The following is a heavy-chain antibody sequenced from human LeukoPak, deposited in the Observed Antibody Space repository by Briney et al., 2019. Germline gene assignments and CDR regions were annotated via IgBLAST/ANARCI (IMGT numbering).Heavy chain of an antibody. CDR2: ISWDGGTT. V-gene: IGHV3-43D*03. Sequence: PGGSLRLSCAASGFTFDDYAMHWVRQAPGKGLEWVSLISWDGGTTYYAASVKGRFTISRDNSENSLYLQMNSLRAEDAALYYCAKGNYDSSGYYEAQFDYWGQGTLVTVSS. D-gene: IGHD3-22*01. CDR3: AKGNYDSSGYYEAQFDY. CDR1: GFTFDDYA. J-gene: IGHJ4*02.